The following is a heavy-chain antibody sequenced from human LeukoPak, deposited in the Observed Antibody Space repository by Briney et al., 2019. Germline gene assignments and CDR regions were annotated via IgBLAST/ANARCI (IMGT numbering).Heavy chain of an antibody. V-gene: IGHV4-59*01. CDR1: GGSMSDYY. CDR3: VRVGRSLHWNPDF. J-gene: IGHJ4*02. D-gene: IGHD1-1*01. CDR2: ISYSGKS. Sequence: SETLSLTCTVSGGSMSDYYWGCIRQPPGKGLEWIGYISYSGKSNSNPSLKSRVTMSVDMSKNQFSLKLASVTAADTAVYYCVRVGRSLHWNPDFWGLGTLVAVSS.